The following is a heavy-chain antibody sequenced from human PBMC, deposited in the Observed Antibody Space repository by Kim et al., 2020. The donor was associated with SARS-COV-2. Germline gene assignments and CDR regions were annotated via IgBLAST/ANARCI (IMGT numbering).Heavy chain of an antibody. V-gene: IGHV3-11*01. D-gene: IGHD2-15*01. Sequence: GGSLRLSCAASGFIFSDYYMSWIRQAPGKGLEWVSYISSSGSTIHYADSVKGRFTISRDNAKNSLYLLMNSLRAEDTAVYYCARGLGYCSGGSCYSFDCWGQGTLVTVSS. CDR3: ARGLGYCSGGSCYSFDC. J-gene: IGHJ4*02. CDR2: ISSSGSTI. CDR1: GFIFSDYY.